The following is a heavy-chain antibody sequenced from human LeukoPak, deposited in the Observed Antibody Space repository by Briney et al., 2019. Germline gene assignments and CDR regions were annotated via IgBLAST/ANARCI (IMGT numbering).Heavy chain of an antibody. D-gene: IGHD3-22*01. J-gene: IGHJ4*02. CDR2: ISWNSGSI. CDR3: AKAGSPDSSAYFDY. CDR1: GFTFDDYA. Sequence: GGSLRLSCAASGFTFDDYAMHWVRQAPGKGLEWVSGISWNSGSIGYADSVKGRFTISRDNAKNSLYLQMNSLRAEDAALYYCAKAGSPDSSAYFDYWGQGTLVTVSS. V-gene: IGHV3-9*01.